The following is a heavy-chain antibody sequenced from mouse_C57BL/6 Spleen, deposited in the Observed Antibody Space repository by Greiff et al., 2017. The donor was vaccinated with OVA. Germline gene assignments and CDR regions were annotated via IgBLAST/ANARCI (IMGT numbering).Heavy chain of an antibody. J-gene: IGHJ1*03. CDR1: GYTFTTYP. CDR3: TRGFITTDWYFDV. Sequence: VQLVESGAELVKPGASVKMSCKASGYTFTTYPIEWMKQNHGKSLEWIGNFHPYNDDTKYNEKFKGKATLTVEKSSSTVYLKLSRLTSDDSAVYYCTRGFITTDWYFDVWDTGTTVTDSS. D-gene: IGHD1-1*01. CDR2: FHPYNDDT. V-gene: IGHV1-47*01.